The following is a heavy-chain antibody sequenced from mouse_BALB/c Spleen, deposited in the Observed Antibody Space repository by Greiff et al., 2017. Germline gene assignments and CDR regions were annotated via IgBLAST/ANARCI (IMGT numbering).Heavy chain of an antibody. V-gene: IGHV5-12-2*01. D-gene: IGHD3-2*01. Sequence: EVQRVESGGGLVQPGGSLKLSCAASGFTFSSYTMSWVRQTPEKRLEWVAYISNGGGSTYYPDTVKGRFTISRDNAKNTLYLQMSSLKSEDTAMYYCARRDSSGYFDYWGQGTTLTVSS. J-gene: IGHJ2*01. CDR2: ISNGGGST. CDR3: ARRDSSGYFDY. CDR1: GFTFSSYT.